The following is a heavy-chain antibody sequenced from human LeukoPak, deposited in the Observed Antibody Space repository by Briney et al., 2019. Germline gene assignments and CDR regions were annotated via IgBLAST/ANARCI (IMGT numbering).Heavy chain of an antibody. CDR3: ARDVSGYLDY. J-gene: IGHJ4*02. CDR2: ISYDGSNK. D-gene: IGHD3-3*01. CDR1: GFTFRNYA. Sequence: GGSLRLSCAASGFTFRNYAMHWVRQAPGKGLEWVALISYDGSNKYYADSVKGRFTISRDNSKNTLYLQMNSLRPEDTAMYYCARDVSGYLDYWGQGTLVTVSS. V-gene: IGHV3-30-3*01.